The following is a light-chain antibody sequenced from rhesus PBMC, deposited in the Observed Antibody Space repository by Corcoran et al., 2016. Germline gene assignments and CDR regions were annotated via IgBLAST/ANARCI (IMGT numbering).Light chain of an antibody. Sequence: DIQMTQSPSSLSASVGDRVTITCRASENVNNYLNWYQQKPGKAPKLLIYKASTLQSGVPSRFSGSGSGTDYTFTISSLQPEDIATYYYQHGYGTPWTFCQGTKVEIK. CDR2: KAS. J-gene: IGKJ1*01. CDR3: QHGYGTPWT. V-gene: IGKV1-74*01. CDR1: ENVNNY.